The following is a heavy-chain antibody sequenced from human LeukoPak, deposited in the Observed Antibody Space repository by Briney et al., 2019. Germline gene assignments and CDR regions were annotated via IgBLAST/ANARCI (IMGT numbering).Heavy chain of an antibody. D-gene: IGHD2-15*01. CDR2: ISGSGAGT. CDR3: AKGSTAFGSSWYGKAYYYIDV. CDR1: GFTFSAYA. Sequence: GGSLRLSCAASGFTFSAYAMSWVRLAPGKGLEWVSDISGSGAGTYYADSVKGRFTISRDNSKNTLDLQMNSLRAGDTAVYYCAKGSTAFGSSWYGKAYYYIDVWGKGTTVTVSS. J-gene: IGHJ6*03. V-gene: IGHV3-23*01.